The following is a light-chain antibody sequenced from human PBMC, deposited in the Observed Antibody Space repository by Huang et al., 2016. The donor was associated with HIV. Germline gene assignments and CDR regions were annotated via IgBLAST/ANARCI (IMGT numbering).Light chain of an antibody. Sequence: IQLTQSPSSRSASVGDRVTITCRASQGISSYLAWYHDKPGKAPKLLIYAASTLQSGVPSRCSGSGSGTDFTLTISSLQPEDFATYYCQQLNSYPRTFGQGTKVEIK. J-gene: IGKJ1*01. CDR1: QGISSY. V-gene: IGKV1-9*01. CDR2: AAS. CDR3: QQLNSYPRT.